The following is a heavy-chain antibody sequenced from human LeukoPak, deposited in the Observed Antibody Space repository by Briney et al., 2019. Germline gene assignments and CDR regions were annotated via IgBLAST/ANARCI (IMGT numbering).Heavy chain of an antibody. CDR3: AKSPSYCRGDCYSTFEY. D-gene: IGHD2-21*02. V-gene: IGHV3-23*01. CDR2: FTAGGINT. Sequence: GGTLRLSCSASGFTFSSHAMSWVRQAPGEGLEWVSAFTAGGINTYYADSVKGRFTISRDNSKNTLYLHMNSLRAEDTAVYYCAKSPSYCRGDCYSTFEYWGQGTLVTVSS. CDR1: GFTFSSHA. J-gene: IGHJ4*02.